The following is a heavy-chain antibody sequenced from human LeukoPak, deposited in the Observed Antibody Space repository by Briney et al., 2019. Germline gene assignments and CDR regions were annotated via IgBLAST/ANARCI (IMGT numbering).Heavy chain of an antibody. Sequence: PGGSLRLSCAASGFTFDDYAMHWVRQAPGKGLEWVSGISWNSGSIGYADSVKGRFTISRDNAKNSLYLQMNSLRAEDTAVYCCARNDGWAWGQGTMVTVSS. CDR1: GFTFDDYA. CDR3: ARNDGWA. J-gene: IGHJ3*01. D-gene: IGHD1-1*01. CDR2: ISWNSGSI. V-gene: IGHV3-9*01.